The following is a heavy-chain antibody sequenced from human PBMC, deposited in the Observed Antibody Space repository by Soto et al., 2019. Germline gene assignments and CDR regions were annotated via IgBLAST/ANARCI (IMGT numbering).Heavy chain of an antibody. D-gene: IGHD6-13*01. CDR2: IYHTGII. CDR3: ARVIATAVHWFDP. J-gene: IGHJ5*02. CDR1: GDSISSSFW. V-gene: IGHV4-4*02. Sequence: PSETLSLTCVVSGDSISSSFWWSWVRQSPGKGLEWIGEIYHTGIINYNPSLKSRVNISVDKSKNQFSLKLNSVTAADTAVYYCARVIATAVHWFDPWGQGTLVTVSS.